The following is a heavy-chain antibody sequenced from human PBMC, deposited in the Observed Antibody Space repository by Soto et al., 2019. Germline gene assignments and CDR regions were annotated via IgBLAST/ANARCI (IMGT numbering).Heavy chain of an antibody. CDR1: GFTFSSYS. J-gene: IGHJ4*02. CDR3: ARLPRYNWNLFDF. Sequence: PSGSLRLSCAASGFTFSSYSMNWVRQAPGKGLEWVSSISSSSSYIYYADSVKGRFTISRDNAKNSLYLQMNSLRVEDTAVYYCARLPRYNWNLFDFWGPGTLVTVSS. D-gene: IGHD1-20*01. CDR2: ISSSSSYI. V-gene: IGHV3-21*04.